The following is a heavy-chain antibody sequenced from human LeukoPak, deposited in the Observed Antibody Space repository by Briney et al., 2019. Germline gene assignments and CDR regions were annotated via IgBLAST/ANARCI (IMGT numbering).Heavy chain of an antibody. Sequence: GGSLRLSCAASGFTFDDYGMSWVRQAPGKGLEWVGRIKSKTDGGTTDYAAPVKGRFTISRDDSKNTLNLQMNSLKTADTAVCYCTPSIAVAGSLDYWGQGTLVTVSS. CDR2: IKSKTDGGTT. J-gene: IGHJ4*02. D-gene: IGHD6-19*01. CDR1: GFTFDDYG. CDR3: TPSIAVAGSLDY. V-gene: IGHV3-15*01.